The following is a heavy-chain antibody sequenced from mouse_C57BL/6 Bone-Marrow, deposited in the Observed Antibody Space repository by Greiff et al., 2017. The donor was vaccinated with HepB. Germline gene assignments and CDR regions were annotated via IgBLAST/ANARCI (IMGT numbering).Heavy chain of an antibody. CDR1: GYTFTDHT. J-gene: IGHJ2*01. CDR3: APITTVVAGNYFDY. V-gene: IGHV1-78*01. Sequence: VMLVESDAELVKPGASVKISCKVSGYTFTDHTIHWMKQRPEQGLEWIGYIYPRDGSTKYNEKFKGKATLTADKSSSTAYMQLNSLTSEDSAVYFCAPITTVVAGNYFDYWGQGTTLTVSS. CDR2: IYPRDGST. D-gene: IGHD1-1*01.